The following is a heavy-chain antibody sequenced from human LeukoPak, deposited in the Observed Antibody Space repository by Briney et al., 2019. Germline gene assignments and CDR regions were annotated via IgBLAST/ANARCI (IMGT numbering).Heavy chain of an antibody. CDR3: TRDPAPKGGYSGRLGFDP. Sequence: GRSLRLSCAASGFTFSSYAMHWVRQAPGKGLEWVAVISYDGSNKYYADSVKGRFTISRDNSKNTLYLQMNSLKTEDTAVYYCTRDPAPKGGYSGRLGFDPWGQGTLVTVSS. D-gene: IGHD1-26*01. CDR2: ISYDGSNK. CDR1: GFTFSSYA. V-gene: IGHV3-30-3*01. J-gene: IGHJ5*02.